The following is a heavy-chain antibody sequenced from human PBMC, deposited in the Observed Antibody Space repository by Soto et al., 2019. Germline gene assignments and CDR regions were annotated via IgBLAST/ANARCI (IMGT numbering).Heavy chain of an antibody. D-gene: IGHD6-13*01. V-gene: IGHV4-59*01. Sequence: PSETLSLTCTVSGGSISNYYWSWIRQPPGKALEWIGHIYYSGGTNYNPSLKSRVTISVDTCKNQFSLKLTSVTAADTAVYYCARDYDYSRMDVWGQGTTVTVSS. J-gene: IGHJ6*02. CDR2: IYYSGGT. CDR3: ARDYDYSRMDV. CDR1: GGSISNYY.